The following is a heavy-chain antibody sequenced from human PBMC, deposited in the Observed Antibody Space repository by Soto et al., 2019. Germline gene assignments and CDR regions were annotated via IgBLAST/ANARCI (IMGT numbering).Heavy chain of an antibody. CDR2: IVVGSGNT. J-gene: IGHJ3*02. D-gene: IGHD4-17*01. CDR3: AAAYARYGRAFDI. V-gene: IGHV1-58*02. CDR1: GFTFTSPA. Sequence: QMQLVQSGPEVKKPGTSVKVSCKASGFTFTSPAMEWVRQARGQRLEWIGWIVVGSGNTNYAQKFQERVTITRDMYTSKAYMELISLRSEDTAVYYCAAAYARYGRAFDIWGQGTMLTVSS.